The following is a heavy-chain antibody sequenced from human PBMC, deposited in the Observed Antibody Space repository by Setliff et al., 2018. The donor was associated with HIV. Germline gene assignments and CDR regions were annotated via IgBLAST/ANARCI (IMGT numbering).Heavy chain of an antibody. V-gene: IGHV4-34*01. J-gene: IGHJ3*02. CDR2: INHIGST. CDR3: ARESLNLGELSSNPDASDI. CDR1: GGSFTTYY. Sequence: PSETLSLTCAVYGGSFTTYYWSWIRQPPGKGLEWIGEINHIGSTNYNPSLKSRVTISIDTSKNQFSLKLTSVTAADTAMYYCARESLNLGELSSNPDASDIWGQGTMVTVSS. D-gene: IGHD3-16*02.